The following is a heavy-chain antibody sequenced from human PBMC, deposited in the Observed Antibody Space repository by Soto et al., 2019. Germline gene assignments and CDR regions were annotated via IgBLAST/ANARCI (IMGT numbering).Heavy chain of an antibody. CDR3: ARDTKSYDRYYYYYGMDV. CDR1: GGSFSGYY. D-gene: IGHD5-12*01. J-gene: IGHJ6*02. Sequence: SETLSLTCAVYGGSFSGYYWSWIRQPPGKGLEWIGEINHSGSTNYNPSLKSRVTISVDTSKNQFSLKLSSVTAADTAVYYCARDTKSYDRYYYYYGMDVWGQGTTVTVSS. CDR2: INHSGST. V-gene: IGHV4-34*01.